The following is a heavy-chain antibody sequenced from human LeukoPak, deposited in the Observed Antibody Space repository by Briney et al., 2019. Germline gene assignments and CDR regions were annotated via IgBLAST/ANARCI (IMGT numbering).Heavy chain of an antibody. Sequence: ASVKVSCKASGYTFTSYDINWVRQATGQGLEWMGWMNPNSGNTGYAQKFQGRVTITRNTSISTAYMELSSLRSEDTAVYYCARAMALGYCSGGSCYGPWFDPWGQGTLVTVSS. CDR2: MNPNSGNT. CDR3: ARAMALGYCSGGSCYGPWFDP. J-gene: IGHJ5*02. CDR1: GYTFTSYD. V-gene: IGHV1-8*03. D-gene: IGHD2-15*01.